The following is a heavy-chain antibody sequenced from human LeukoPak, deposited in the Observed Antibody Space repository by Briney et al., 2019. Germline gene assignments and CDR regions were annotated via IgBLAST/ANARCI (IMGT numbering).Heavy chain of an antibody. CDR3: ARDRRKEFGWFDP. CDR1: GGSISSSSYY. V-gene: IGHV4-61*01. D-gene: IGHD3-10*01. J-gene: IGHJ5*02. Sequence: PSETLSLTCTVSGGSISSSSYYWGWIRQPPGKGLEWIGYIYYSGSTNYNPSLKSRVTISVDTSKNQFSLKLSSVTAADTAVYYCARDRRKEFGWFDPWGQGTLVTVSS. CDR2: IYYSGST.